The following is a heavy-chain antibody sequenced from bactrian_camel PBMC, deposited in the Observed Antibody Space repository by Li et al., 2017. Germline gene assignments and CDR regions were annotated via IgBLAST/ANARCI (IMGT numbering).Heavy chain of an antibody. CDR3: AKDQVTGDDDYFNDY. J-gene: IGHJ4*01. CDR1: GFTVRDWC. V-gene: IGHV3S1*01. CDR2: LYVHTEIK. Sequence: HVQLVESGGRSVQAGGSLRLSCAASGFTVRDWCMGWFRQAPGKEREGVAGLYVHTEIKLYAESVKGRFTISRDNAKNTLYLQLNSLKTEDTAMYYCAKDQVTGDDDYFNDYWGQGTQVTVS. D-gene: IGHD4*01.